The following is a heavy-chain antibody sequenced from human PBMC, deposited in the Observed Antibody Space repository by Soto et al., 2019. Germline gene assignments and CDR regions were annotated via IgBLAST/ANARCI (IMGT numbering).Heavy chain of an antibody. D-gene: IGHD3-10*01. J-gene: IGHJ6*02. Sequence: GGSLRLSCAASGFTISDYYMTWIRQAPGKGLEWVSYISSEGTTTYYADSVRDRFSISLDNAKNPVYLQMNSLRADDSGVYYCARDLEGSGSHWLGYNYYAMDVWGQGTTVTVSS. CDR2: ISSEGTTT. CDR3: ARDLEGSGSHWLGYNYYAMDV. V-gene: IGHV3-11*01. CDR1: GFTISDYY.